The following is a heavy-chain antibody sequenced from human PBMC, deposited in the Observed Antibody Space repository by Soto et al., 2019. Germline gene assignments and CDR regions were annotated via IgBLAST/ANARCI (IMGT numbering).Heavy chain of an antibody. J-gene: IGHJ6*02. Sequence: LSLTCTVSGGSISSSSYYWGWIRQPPGKGLEWIGYIYYSGSPYYNPSLKSRVTISVDTSKNQFSLKLSSVTAADTAVYYCAVPAASVAGASGSYYYYGMDVWGQGTTVTVSS. CDR1: GGSISSSSYY. D-gene: IGHD6-19*01. CDR3: AVPAASVAGASGSYYYYGMDV. CDR2: IYYSGSP. V-gene: IGHV4-39*01.